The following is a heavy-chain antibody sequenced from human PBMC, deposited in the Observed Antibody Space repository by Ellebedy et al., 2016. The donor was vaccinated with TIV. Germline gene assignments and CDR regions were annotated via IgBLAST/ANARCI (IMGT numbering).Heavy chain of an antibody. Sequence: SLKISCAASGFNFDDYAMHWVRQAPGKGLEWVSGISWNSGSLGYADSVKGRFTISRDNAKNTLYLQMNSLRVEDTAVYYCANAYSYGSSLDYWGQGTLVTVSS. CDR2: ISWNSGSL. CDR1: GFNFDDYA. J-gene: IGHJ4*02. D-gene: IGHD5-18*01. V-gene: IGHV3-9*01. CDR3: ANAYSYGSSLDY.